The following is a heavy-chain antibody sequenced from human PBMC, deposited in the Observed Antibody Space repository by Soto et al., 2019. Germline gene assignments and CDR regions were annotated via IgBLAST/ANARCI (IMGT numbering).Heavy chain of an antibody. CDR2: IYYSGST. V-gene: IGHV4-59*01. Sequence: SETLSLTCTVSGGSISSYYWSWIRQPPVKGLEWIGYIYYSGSTNYNPSLKSRVTISVDTSKNQFSLKLSSVTAADTAVYYCARVPYSSSWPYYYYYMDVWGKGTTVTVSS. CDR1: GGSISSYY. CDR3: ARVPYSSSWPYYYYYMDV. J-gene: IGHJ6*03. D-gene: IGHD6-13*01.